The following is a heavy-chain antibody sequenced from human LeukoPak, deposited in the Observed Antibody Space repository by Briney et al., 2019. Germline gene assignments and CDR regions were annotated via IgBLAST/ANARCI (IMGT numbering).Heavy chain of an antibody. CDR3: ARYCSSTSCYRYYYYYGMDV. CDR1: GGSFSGYY. Sequence: MASETLSLTCAVYGGSFSGYYWSWIRQPPGKGLEWIGEINHSGSTNYNPSLKSRVTISVDTSKNQFSLKLSSVTAADTAVYYCARYCSSTSCYRYYYYYGMDVWGQGTTVTVSS. V-gene: IGHV4-34*01. D-gene: IGHD2-2*02. CDR2: INHSGST. J-gene: IGHJ6*02.